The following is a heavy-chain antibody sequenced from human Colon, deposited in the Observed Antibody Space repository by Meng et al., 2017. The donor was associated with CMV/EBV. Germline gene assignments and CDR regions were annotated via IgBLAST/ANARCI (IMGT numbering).Heavy chain of an antibody. D-gene: IGHD2-15*01. CDR3: TRDIVL. J-gene: IGHJ4*02. V-gene: IGHV1-46*01. CDR1: EYTFTSHH. CDR2: IKPSGGST. Sequence: QVQLVQSGAEVKKSGASVRVSCKASEYTFTSHHVHWVRQAPGQGLEWLGIIKPSGGSTGYAQKFQGRVTMTRDTSTSTVYMELSSLRSEDTAMYYCTRDIVLWGQGTLVTVSS.